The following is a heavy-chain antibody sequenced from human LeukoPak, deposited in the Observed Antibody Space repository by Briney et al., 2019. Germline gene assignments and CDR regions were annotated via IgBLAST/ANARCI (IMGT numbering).Heavy chain of an antibody. D-gene: IGHD3-10*01. Sequence: PGGSLRLSCAASGFTFSSYSMNWVRQAPGKGLEWVSSISSSSSYIYYADSVKGRFTISRDNAKNSLYLQMNSLRAEDTAVYYCARDGGGITMVRGVYYFDYWGQGTLVTVSS. CDR1: GFTFSSYS. CDR3: ARDGGGITMVRGVYYFDY. J-gene: IGHJ4*02. CDR2: ISSSSSYI. V-gene: IGHV3-21*01.